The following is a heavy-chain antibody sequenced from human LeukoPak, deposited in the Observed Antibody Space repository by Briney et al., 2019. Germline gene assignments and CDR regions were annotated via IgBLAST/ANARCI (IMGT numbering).Heavy chain of an antibody. D-gene: IGHD2-21*02. V-gene: IGHV4-59*08. J-gene: IGHJ4*02. Sequence: SGTLSLTCTVSGDSISGYYWSWIRQPPGRGLEWIGYIYSSGSTHYNPSLKSRVTISVDTSKNEFSLKLSSVTAADTAVYYCARHRRDCGGHCCLHEFWGQGTLVTVSS. CDR3: ARHRRDCGGHCCLHEF. CDR1: GDSISGYY. CDR2: IYSSGST.